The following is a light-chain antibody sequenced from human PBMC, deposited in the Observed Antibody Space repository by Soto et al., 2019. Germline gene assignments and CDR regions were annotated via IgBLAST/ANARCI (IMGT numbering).Light chain of an antibody. J-gene: IGKJ1*01. CDR3: LQEYNSPRT. Sequence: IQTTQSPSSLSXXVVDXVTLXXRSSQEIRNDVVWCQENPGKAPKLLIYAASTLQDGVAFRFSSSASRRDFNLTISSQQPEDFAAYYCLQEYNSPRTFGQGTQVDI. CDR1: QEIRND. CDR2: AAS. V-gene: IGKV1-6*01.